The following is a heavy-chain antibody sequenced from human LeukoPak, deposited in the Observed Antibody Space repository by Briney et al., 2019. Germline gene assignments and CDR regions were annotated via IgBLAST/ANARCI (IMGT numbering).Heavy chain of an antibody. D-gene: IGHD6-6*01. CDR2: ISSNGGST. J-gene: IGHJ4*02. CDR1: GFTFSSYA. V-gene: IGHV3-64*01. CDR3: AKDPIAARPTHFDY. Sequence: PGGSLRLSCVVSGFTFSSYAMHWVRQAPGKGLEYVSAISSNGGSTYYANSVKGRFTISRDNSKNTLYLQMNSLRAEDTAVYYCAKDPIAARPTHFDYWGQGTLVTVSS.